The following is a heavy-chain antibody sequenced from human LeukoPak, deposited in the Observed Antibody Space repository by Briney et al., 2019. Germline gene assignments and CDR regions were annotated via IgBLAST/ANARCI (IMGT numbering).Heavy chain of an antibody. CDR1: GFTFSSYT. CDR2: ISSSGSYT. Sequence: GGSLRLSCAASGFTFSSYTMNWVRQAPGKGLEWVSSISSSGSYTYYADSVKGRFTISRDNAKNSLYLQMNSLRAEDTAVYYCARRYFDYWGQGTLVTVSS. V-gene: IGHV3-21*04. CDR3: ARRYFDY. J-gene: IGHJ4*02.